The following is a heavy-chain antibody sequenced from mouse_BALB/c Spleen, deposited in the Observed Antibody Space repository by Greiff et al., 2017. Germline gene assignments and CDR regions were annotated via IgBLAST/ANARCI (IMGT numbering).Heavy chain of an antibody. V-gene: IGHV5-12-2*01. Sequence: VQLKESGGGLVQPGGSLKLSCAASGFTFSSYTMSWVRQTPEKRLEWVAYISNGGGSTYYPDTVKGRFTISRDNAKNTLYLQMSSLKSEDTAMYYCAGGDYYAMDYWGQGTSVTVSS. CDR2: ISNGGGST. CDR1: GFTFSSYT. CDR3: AGGDYYAMDY. J-gene: IGHJ4*01.